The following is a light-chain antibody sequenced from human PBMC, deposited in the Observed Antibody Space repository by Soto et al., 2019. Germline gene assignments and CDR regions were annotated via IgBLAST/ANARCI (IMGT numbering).Light chain of an antibody. Sequence: EIVLTQSPGTLSLSPGERATLSCRASQSVSSSYLAWYQQKPGQAPRLLIYDASRRATGIPDRFSGSGSGTDFTLTISRLETEDFAVYYCQQYGRSPWTFGQGTKVEIK. CDR2: DAS. CDR1: QSVSSSY. CDR3: QQYGRSPWT. J-gene: IGKJ1*01. V-gene: IGKV3-20*01.